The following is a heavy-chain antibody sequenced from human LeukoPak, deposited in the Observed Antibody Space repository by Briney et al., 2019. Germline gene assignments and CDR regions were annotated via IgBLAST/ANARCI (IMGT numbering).Heavy chain of an antibody. Sequence: GGSLRLSCAASGFTFSTYDMHWVRQAPGKGLEWVAFIRYDGSNKYYADSVKGRFTISRDSSKNTLYLQMNSLRAEDTAVYYCATHERDGRYTLFDSWGQGTLVTVSS. D-gene: IGHD2-2*02. CDR3: ATHERDGRYTLFDS. V-gene: IGHV3-30*02. J-gene: IGHJ4*02. CDR2: IRYDGSNK. CDR1: GFTFSTYD.